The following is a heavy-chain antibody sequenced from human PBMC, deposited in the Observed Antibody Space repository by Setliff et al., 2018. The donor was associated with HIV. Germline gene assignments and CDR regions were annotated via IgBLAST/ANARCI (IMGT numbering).Heavy chain of an antibody. D-gene: IGHD2-8*02. J-gene: IGHJ4*02. CDR2: INTETGNP. CDR3: ARVGSYWSTFDY. CDR1: GYTLTTYG. Sequence: ASVKVSCKASGYTLTTYGISWVRQAPGQGPEWMEWINTETGNPMYAQGFRGRLVFSLDTSVNTAYLQINSLKAEDTAMYYCARVGSYWSTFDYWGQGALVTVSS. V-gene: IGHV7-4-1*02.